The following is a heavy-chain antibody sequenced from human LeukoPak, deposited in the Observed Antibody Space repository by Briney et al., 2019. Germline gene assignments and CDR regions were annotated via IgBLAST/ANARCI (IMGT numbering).Heavy chain of an antibody. V-gene: IGHV3-21*01. J-gene: IGHJ1*01. Sequence: GGSLRLSCAASGFTFSSYSMNWVRQAPGKGLEWVSSISSSSSYIYYADSVKGRFTISRDNAKNSLHLQMNSLRAEDTAVYYCARDVHKNAEYFQHWGQGTLVTVSS. D-gene: IGHD1-1*01. CDR1: GFTFSSYS. CDR2: ISSSSSYI. CDR3: ARDVHKNAEYFQH.